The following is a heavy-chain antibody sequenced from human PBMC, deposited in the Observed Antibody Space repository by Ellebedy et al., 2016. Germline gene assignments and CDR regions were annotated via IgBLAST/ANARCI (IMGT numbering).Heavy chain of an antibody. D-gene: IGHD6-6*01. CDR2: INHSGNT. V-gene: IGHV4-34*01. J-gene: IGHJ4*02. CDR1: SGSFSGYY. Sequence: SETLSLXXAVYSGSFSGYYWSWIRQPPGNGLEWIGEINHSGNTNYNPSLKSRVTISRDTSRNQFSLKLISVTAADTAVYYCAGGRNLSSSDPPTYYFDYWGQGTLVTVSS. CDR3: AGGRNLSSSDPPTYYFDY.